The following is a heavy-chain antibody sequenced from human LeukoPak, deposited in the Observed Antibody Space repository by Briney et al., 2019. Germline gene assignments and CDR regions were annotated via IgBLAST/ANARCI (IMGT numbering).Heavy chain of an antibody. D-gene: IGHD3-10*01. CDR1: GYTFTSYY. CDR3: ARDMSITMVRGVNGDGGPFDY. CDR2: INPSGGST. J-gene: IGHJ4*02. Sequence: ASVKVSCKASGYTFTSYYMHWVRQAPGQGLEWMGIINPSGGSTSYAQKFQGRVTMTRDTSTSTVYMELSSLRSEDTAVYYCARDMSITMVRGVNGDGGPFDYWGQGTLVTVSS. V-gene: IGHV1-46*03.